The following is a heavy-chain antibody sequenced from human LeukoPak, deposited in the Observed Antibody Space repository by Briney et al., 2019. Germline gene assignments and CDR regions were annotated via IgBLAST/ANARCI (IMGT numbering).Heavy chain of an antibody. D-gene: IGHD4-11*01. CDR2: IRYGADST. J-gene: IGHJ4*02. Sequence: PGGSLRLSCAASGFTFTDYAMTWVRQAPGKGLEWVSTIRYGADSTYCADSVKGRFTISRVNSKNTLYLQMNSPRADDTAVYYCAKGLTTHDYWGQGTLVTVSS. V-gene: IGHV3-23*01. CDR1: GFTFTDYA. CDR3: AKGLTTHDY.